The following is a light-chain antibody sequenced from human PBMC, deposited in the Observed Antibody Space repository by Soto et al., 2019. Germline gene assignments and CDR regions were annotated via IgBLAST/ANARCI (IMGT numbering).Light chain of an antibody. CDR1: QSVSSY. J-gene: IGKJ5*01. CDR3: QQRSNWPPIT. CDR2: DAS. Sequence: EIVLTQSPATLSLSPGERATLSCRASQSVSSYLAWYQQKPGQAPRLLIYDASNRATGIPARFSGSGSGTDFTLTISSLEPEDFAGDYCQQRSNWPPITCGQGTRLEIK. V-gene: IGKV3-11*01.